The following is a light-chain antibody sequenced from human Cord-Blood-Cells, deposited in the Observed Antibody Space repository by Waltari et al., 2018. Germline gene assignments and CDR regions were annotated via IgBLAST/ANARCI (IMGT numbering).Light chain of an antibody. CDR1: TNYVCGYNY. J-gene: IGLJ3*02. Sequence: QSALTQPASVSGSPGKSIPISCPGTTNYVCGYNYVPWSQQHPGKAPKLMIYDVSYRPSGVSNRFSGSKSGNTASLTISGLQAEDEADYYCSSYTSSSTLVFGGGTKLTVL. V-gene: IGLV2-14*03. CDR2: DVS. CDR3: SSYTSSSTLV.